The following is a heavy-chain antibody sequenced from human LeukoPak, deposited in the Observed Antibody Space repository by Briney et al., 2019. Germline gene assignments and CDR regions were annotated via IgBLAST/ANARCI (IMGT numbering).Heavy chain of an antibody. D-gene: IGHD4-23*01. Sequence: ASVKVSCKASGGTFSSYAISWVRQAPGQGLEWMGGSIPIFCTASYAQKFQGRVTINTDESTSTAYLGLSSPRSEDTAVYYCAREGHGGNSHRPWGYWGQGTLVTVSS. J-gene: IGHJ4*02. CDR3: AREGHGGNSHRPWGY. V-gene: IGHV1-69*05. CDR1: GGTFSSYA. CDR2: SIPIFCTA.